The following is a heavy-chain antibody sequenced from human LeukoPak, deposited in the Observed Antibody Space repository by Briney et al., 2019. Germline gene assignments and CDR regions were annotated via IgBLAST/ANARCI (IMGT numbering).Heavy chain of an antibody. J-gene: IGHJ2*01. Sequence: GGSLRLSCAASGFSFSSYTMNWVRQAPGKGLEWVSAISSRSSYIYYADSVKGRFTISRDNAKNSLYLQMNSLRAEDTAVYYCARDVVGATNWYFDLWGRGTLVTVSS. D-gene: IGHD1-26*01. CDR1: GFSFSSYT. CDR3: ARDVVGATNWYFDL. CDR2: ISSRSSYI. V-gene: IGHV3-21*01.